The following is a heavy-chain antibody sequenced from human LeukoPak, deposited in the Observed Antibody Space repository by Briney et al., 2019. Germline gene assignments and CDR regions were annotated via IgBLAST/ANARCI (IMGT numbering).Heavy chain of an antibody. CDR3: ARDWRGSYFPDY. D-gene: IGHD1-26*01. CDR1: GYTLTDYF. Sequence: ASVKVSCKTSGYTLTDYFMHWVRQAPGHGLEWMGWINPNSGDTNYAHKFQGRVTMTRDTSISTAYMELSRLRSDDTAVYYCARDWRGSYFPDYWGQGTLVTVSS. J-gene: IGHJ4*02. V-gene: IGHV1-2*02. CDR2: INPNSGDT.